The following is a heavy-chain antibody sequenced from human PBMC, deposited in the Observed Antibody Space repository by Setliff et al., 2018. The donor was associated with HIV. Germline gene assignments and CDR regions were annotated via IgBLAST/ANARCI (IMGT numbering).Heavy chain of an antibody. Sequence: GGSLRLSCAASGFTFSDHYMDWVRQAPGKGLEWVGRTRNKVNSYTTEYAASVKGRFTISRDDSKNSLYLQMNSLKTEDTAVYYCARVDLELSGDFCYMGVWGKGTMVTVSS. CDR1: GFTFSDHY. J-gene: IGHJ6*03. D-gene: IGHD1-7*01. CDR2: TRNKVNSYTT. V-gene: IGHV3-72*01. CDR3: ARVDLELSGDFCYMGV.